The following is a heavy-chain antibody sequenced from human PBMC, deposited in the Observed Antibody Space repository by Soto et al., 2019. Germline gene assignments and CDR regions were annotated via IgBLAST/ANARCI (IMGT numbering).Heavy chain of an antibody. V-gene: IGHV4-59*01. CDR2: IYNSGST. CDR1: GGSISSYY. CDR3: ARAHSSSWYAGYFDF. Sequence: SETLSLTCAVSGGSISSYYWSWIRQPPGKGLEWIGYIYNSGSTSYNPSLESRVTISVDTSKNQFSLKLTSVTAADTAVYYCARAHSSSWYAGYFDFWGQGTLVTVS. D-gene: IGHD6-13*01. J-gene: IGHJ4*02.